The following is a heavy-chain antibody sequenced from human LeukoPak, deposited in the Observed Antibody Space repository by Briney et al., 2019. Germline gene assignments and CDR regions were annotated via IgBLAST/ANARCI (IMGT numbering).Heavy chain of an antibody. CDR2: INHSGST. Sequence: PSETLSLTCAVYGGSFSGYYWSWIRQPPGKGLEWIGEINHSGSTNYNPSLKSRVTISVDTSKNQFSLKLSSVTAADTAVYYCARHPRYCSSTSCHGGPRWFDPWGQGTLVTVSS. V-gene: IGHV4-34*01. J-gene: IGHJ5*02. CDR3: ARHPRYCSSTSCHGGPRWFDP. CDR1: GGSFSGYY. D-gene: IGHD2-2*01.